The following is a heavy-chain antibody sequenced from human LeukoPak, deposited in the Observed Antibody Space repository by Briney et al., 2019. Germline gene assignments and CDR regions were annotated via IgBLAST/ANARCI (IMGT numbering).Heavy chain of an antibody. CDR3: ARVGQLRHYYFDY. CDR2: IKQDGSEK. CDR1: RFTCGRYR. J-gene: IGHJ4*02. V-gene: IGHV3-7*03. D-gene: IGHD2-2*01. Sequence: VYLTRNGAASRFTCGRYRIGWDGQGQGQVLTLCANIKQDGSEKYYVDSVKGRFTISRDNAKNSLYLQMNSLRAVDTAVYYCARVGQLRHYYFDYWGQGTLVTVSS.